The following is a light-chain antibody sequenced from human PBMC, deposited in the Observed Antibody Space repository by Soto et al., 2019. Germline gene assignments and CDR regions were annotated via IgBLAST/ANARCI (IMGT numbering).Light chain of an antibody. J-gene: IGKJ5*01. V-gene: IGKV3-20*01. CDR1: QSVRNNY. Sequence: ETVLTQSPVTLSLSPGERVTLSCRASQSVRNNYLAWYQQKPGQAPRLLISGASSRAAGIPDRFSGSGSETDFTLTISRLEPEDFALYFCQQYGNPRITFGQGTRLEIK. CDR2: GAS. CDR3: QQYGNPRIT.